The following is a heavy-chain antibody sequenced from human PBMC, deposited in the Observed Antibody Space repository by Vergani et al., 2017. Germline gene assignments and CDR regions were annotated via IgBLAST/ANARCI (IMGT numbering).Heavy chain of an antibody. V-gene: IGHV1-18*04. CDR3: ARAGSWYLGQWLAYYYYGMDV. J-gene: IGHJ6*02. CDR1: GYTFTSYG. D-gene: IGHD6-13*01. CDR2: ISAYNGNT. Sequence: QVQLVQSGAEVKKPGASVTVSCKASGYTFTSYGISWVRQAPGQGLEWMGWISAYNGNTNYAQKLQGRVTMTTDTSTSTAYMELRSLRSDDTAVYYCARAGSWYLGQWLAYYYYGMDVWGQGTTVTVSS.